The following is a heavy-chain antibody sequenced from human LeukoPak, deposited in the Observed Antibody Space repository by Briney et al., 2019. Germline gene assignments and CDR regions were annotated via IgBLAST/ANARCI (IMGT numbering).Heavy chain of an antibody. CDR2: IYYSGST. D-gene: IGHD3/OR15-3a*01. V-gene: IGHV4-39*01. CDR1: GGSISSSSYY. Sequence: SETLSLTCTVSGGSISSSSYYWGWIRQPPGKGLEWIGSIYYSGSTYYNPSLKSRVTISVDTSKNQFSLKLSSVTAADTAVYYCARLFAYKNRDWLLFSKEYYFDYWGQGTLVTVSS. CDR3: ARLFAYKNRDWLLFSKEYYFDY. J-gene: IGHJ4*02.